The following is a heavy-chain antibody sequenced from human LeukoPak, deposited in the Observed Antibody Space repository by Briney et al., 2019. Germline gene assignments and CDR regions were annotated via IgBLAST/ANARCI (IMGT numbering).Heavy chain of an antibody. V-gene: IGHV4-39*07. Sequence: SETLSLTCTVSGGSVSSSSYYWGWIRQPPKTGLEWIGSIYYSGSTYYNPSLKSRVTISVDTSKNQFSLKLSSVTAADTAVYYCARVFSTNYYDNRGWFDPWGQGTLVTVSS. CDR3: ARVFSTNYYDNRGWFDP. J-gene: IGHJ5*02. CDR2: IYYSGST. D-gene: IGHD3-22*01. CDR1: GGSVSSSSYY.